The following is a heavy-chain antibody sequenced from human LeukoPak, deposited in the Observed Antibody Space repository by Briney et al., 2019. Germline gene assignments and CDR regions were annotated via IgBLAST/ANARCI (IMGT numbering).Heavy chain of an antibody. CDR2: INLNSGGT. Sequence: ASVKVSCKTSEYILSDYYVHWVRQAPGEGLEWMGWINLNSGGTNYVQKFQGRVTMTRDTSISTAYMELSSLRSDDTAVYYCARSSGGSGRWGDNWFDPWGQGTLVSVSS. CDR3: ARSSGGSGRWGDNWFDP. J-gene: IGHJ5*02. D-gene: IGHD3-10*01. CDR1: EYILSDYY. V-gene: IGHV1-2*02.